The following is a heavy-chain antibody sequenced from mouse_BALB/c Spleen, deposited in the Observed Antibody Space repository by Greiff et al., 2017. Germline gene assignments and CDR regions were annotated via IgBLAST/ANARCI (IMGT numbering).Heavy chain of an antibody. CDR1: GFSLTSYG. CDR3: ARSNYYGSSFYYAMDY. J-gene: IGHJ4*01. Sequence: VQLKESGPGLVAPSQSLSITCTVSGFSLTSYGVHWVRQPPGKGLEWLGVIWAGGSTNYNSALMSRLSISKDNSKSQVFLKMNSLQTDDTAMYYCARSNYYGSSFYYAMDYWGQGTSVTVSS. D-gene: IGHD1-1*01. V-gene: IGHV2-9*02. CDR2: IWAGGST.